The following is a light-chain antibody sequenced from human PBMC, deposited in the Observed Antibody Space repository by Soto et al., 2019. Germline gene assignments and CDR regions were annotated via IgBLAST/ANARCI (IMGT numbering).Light chain of an antibody. CDR1: SSNIGAGYD. CDR2: GNS. J-gene: IGLJ2*01. CDR3: QSYDSILSGSVV. Sequence: QSLLTQPPSVSGAPGQRVTISCTGSSSNIGAGYDVHWYQQLPGTAPKLLIYGNSNRPSGVPDRFSGSKSGTSASLAITGLQAEDEADYYCQSYDSILSGSVVFGGGTKLTVL. V-gene: IGLV1-40*01.